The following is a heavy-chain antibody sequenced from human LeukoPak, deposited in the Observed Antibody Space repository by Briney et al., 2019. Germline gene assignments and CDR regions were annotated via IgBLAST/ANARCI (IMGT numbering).Heavy chain of an antibody. CDR1: GFTFSSYS. V-gene: IGHV3-21*01. Sequence: GGSLRLSCAASGFTFSSYSMNWVRQAPGKGLEWVSSISSSSSYIYYADSVKGRFTISRDNAKNSLYLQMNSLRAEGTAVYYCARVKAVAGTGFDYWGQGTLVTVSS. CDR2: ISSSSSYI. J-gene: IGHJ4*02. D-gene: IGHD6-19*01. CDR3: ARVKAVAGTGFDY.